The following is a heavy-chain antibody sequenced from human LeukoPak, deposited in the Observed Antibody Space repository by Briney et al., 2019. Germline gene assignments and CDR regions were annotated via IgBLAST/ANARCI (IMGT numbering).Heavy chain of an antibody. J-gene: IGHJ4*02. CDR2: IYSGGST. CDR3: AGDPTHSSGWYYFDY. V-gene: IGHV3-66*01. Sequence: GGSLRLSCAASGFTVSSNYMSWVRQAPGKGLEWVSVIYSGGSTYYADSVKGRFTISRDNSKNTLYLQMNSLRAEDTAVYYCAGDPTHSSGWYYFDYWGQGTLVTVSS. D-gene: IGHD6-19*01. CDR1: GFTVSSNY.